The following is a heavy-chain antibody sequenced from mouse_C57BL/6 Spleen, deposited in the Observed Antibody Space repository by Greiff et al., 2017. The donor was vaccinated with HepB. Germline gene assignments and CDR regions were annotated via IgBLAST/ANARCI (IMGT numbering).Heavy chain of an antibody. Sequence: QVQLKESGAELARPGASVKMSCKASGYTFTSYTMHWVKQRPGQGLEWIGYINPSSGYTKYNQKFKDKATLTADKSSSTAYMQLSSLTSEDSAVYYCARWYYGSSYDYFDYWGQGTTLTVSS. CDR2: INPSSGYT. V-gene: IGHV1-4*01. J-gene: IGHJ2*01. CDR1: GYTFTSYT. D-gene: IGHD1-1*01. CDR3: ARWYYGSSYDYFDY.